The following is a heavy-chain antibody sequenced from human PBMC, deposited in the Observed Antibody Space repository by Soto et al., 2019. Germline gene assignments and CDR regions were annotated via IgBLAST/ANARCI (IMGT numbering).Heavy chain of an antibody. CDR3: VTFTFCSSTSCYGREGGY. CDR2: ISGSGGHT. J-gene: IGHJ4*02. V-gene: IGHV3-23*01. Sequence: EVQLLESGGGLVQPGGSLRLYCAASGFSFSSYAMSWVRQAPGKGLEWVSAISGSGGHTYYADSLKGRFTISRDSSKNTLYLQMHSVTAEDTAVYYCVTFTFCSSTSCYGREGGYWGQGTLVTVSS. CDR1: GFSFSSYA. D-gene: IGHD2-2*01.